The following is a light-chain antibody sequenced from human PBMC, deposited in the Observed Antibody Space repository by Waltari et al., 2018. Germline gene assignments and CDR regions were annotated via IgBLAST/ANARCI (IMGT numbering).Light chain of an antibody. CDR1: SSNIGAGFA. CDR2: GNN. J-gene: IGLJ2*01. CDR3: QSYDSSLSGGVV. Sequence: QSVLTQPPSVSGAPGQRVTISCTGNSSNIGAGFAVHWYQQIPGAVPKLSILGNNKRPVGARGRISGYESGTSGSRAITGLQAEDECQDDCQSYDSSLSGGVVYGGGTKMIVL. V-gene: IGLV1-40*01.